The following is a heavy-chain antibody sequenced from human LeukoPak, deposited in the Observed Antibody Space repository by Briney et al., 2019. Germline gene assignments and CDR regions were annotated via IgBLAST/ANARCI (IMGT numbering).Heavy chain of an antibody. CDR2: IYYSGTT. D-gene: IGHD6-13*01. J-gene: IGHJ4*02. V-gene: IGHV4-59*01. CDR3: ARGVYIAAAQYGY. Sequence: PSETLSLTCTVSGGSTSSYYWNWIRQPPGKELEWIGYIYYSGTTNYNPSLKSRVTISVDTSKNQFSLKLSSVTAADTAVYYCARGVYIAAAQYGYWGQGTLVTVSS. CDR1: GGSTSSYY.